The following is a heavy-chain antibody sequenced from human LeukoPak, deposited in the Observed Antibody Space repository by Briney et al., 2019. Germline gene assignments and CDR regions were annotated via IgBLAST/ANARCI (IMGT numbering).Heavy chain of an antibody. D-gene: IGHD3-22*01. Sequence: ASVKVSCKASGGTFSSYAISWVRQAPGQGLEWMGGIIPFFGTANYAQKFQGRVTITADESTSTAYMELSSLRSEDTAVYYCARDRVVVLSLYYYYGMDVWGQGTTVTVSS. V-gene: IGHV1-69*01. J-gene: IGHJ6*02. CDR3: ARDRVVVLSLYYYYGMDV. CDR1: GGTFSSYA. CDR2: IIPFFGTA.